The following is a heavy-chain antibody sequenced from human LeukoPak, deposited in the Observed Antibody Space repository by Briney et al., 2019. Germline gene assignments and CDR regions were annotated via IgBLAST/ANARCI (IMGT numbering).Heavy chain of an antibody. J-gene: IGHJ6*03. CDR2: IYTSGST. Sequence: SETLSLTCTVSGGSISSYYWSWIRQPAGKGLEWIGRIYTSGSTNYNPSLKSRVTMSVDTSKNQFSLKLSSVTAADTAVYYCAREVEMATKSYYYYMDVWGKGTTVTVSS. D-gene: IGHD5-24*01. CDR1: GGSISSYY. CDR3: AREVEMATKSYYYYMDV. V-gene: IGHV4-4*07.